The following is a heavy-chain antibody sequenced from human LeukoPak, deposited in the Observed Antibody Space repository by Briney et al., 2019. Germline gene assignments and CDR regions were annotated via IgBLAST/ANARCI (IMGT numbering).Heavy chain of an antibody. CDR1: GFTFSSYS. V-gene: IGHV3-21*01. Sequence: GGSLRFSCAASGFTFSSYSMNWVRQAPGKGLEWVSAISSDSTYIYYADSLKGRFTISRDNAKNSLFLQMNSLRAEDTAVYYCARDRSRVSDYWGQGTLVTVSS. CDR2: ISSDSTYI. CDR3: ARDRSRVSDY. J-gene: IGHJ4*02.